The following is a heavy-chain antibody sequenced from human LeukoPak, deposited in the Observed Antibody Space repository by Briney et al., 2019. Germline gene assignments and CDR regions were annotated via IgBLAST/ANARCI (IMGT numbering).Heavy chain of an antibody. CDR3: ARENDY. CDR2: ISSSSSTI. Sequence: PGGSLRLSCAASGFTFSSHSMNWVRQAPGKGLEWVSYISSSSSTIYYADSVKGRFTISRDNAKNSLYLQMNSLRAEDTAVYYCARENDYWGQGTLVTVSS. CDR1: GFTFSSHS. J-gene: IGHJ4*02. V-gene: IGHV3-48*01.